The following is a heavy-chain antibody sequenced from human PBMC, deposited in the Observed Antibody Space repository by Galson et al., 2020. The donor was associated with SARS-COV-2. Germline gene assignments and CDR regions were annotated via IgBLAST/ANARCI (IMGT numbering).Heavy chain of an antibody. Sequence: GGSLRLSCSASGFAFSDYAMHWVRQPPGKVLQYVSTLSSTGGTSFYADSVSGRFTMSRDNAKNTFYLQMTGLIVEDTAFYYCLAYSSTRHNYWGQRTLVAVSS. CDR3: LAYSSTRHNY. CDR2: LSSTGGTS. CDR1: GFAFSDYA. D-gene: IGHD2-2*01. V-gene: IGHV3-64D*09. J-gene: IGHJ4*02.